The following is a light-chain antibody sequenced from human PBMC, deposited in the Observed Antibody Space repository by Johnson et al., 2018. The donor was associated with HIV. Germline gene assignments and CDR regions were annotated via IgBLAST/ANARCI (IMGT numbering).Light chain of an antibody. CDR3: GTWDSRLSVYV. V-gene: IGLV1-51*02. CDR1: SSNIGKNY. J-gene: IGLJ1*01. CDR2: ENK. Sequence: QSVLTQPPSVSAAPGQMVSISCSGSSSNIGKNYVSWYQQFPGTAPKLLIHENKKRPSGIPDRFSGSKSGTSATLGITGLQTGDEADYYCGTWDSRLSVYVFGTGTKVTVL.